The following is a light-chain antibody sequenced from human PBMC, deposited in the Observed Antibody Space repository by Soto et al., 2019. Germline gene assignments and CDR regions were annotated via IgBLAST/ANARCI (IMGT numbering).Light chain of an antibody. CDR3: VTSHSSLSPVV. J-gene: IGLJ2*01. Sequence: QSVLTQPPSVSAAPGQKVSISCSGSSSNIGNNYVSWYQHLPGTAPRLLIYDNDKRPSGIPDRFSGSKSGTSATLGITGLQTGDEADYYCVTSHSSLSPVVVGGGTKLTVL. V-gene: IGLV1-51*01. CDR1: SSNIGNNY. CDR2: DND.